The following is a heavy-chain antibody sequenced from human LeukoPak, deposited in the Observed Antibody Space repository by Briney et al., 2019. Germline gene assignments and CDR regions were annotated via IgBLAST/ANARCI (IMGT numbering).Heavy chain of an antibody. CDR2: IKSKTDGGTT. CDR1: GFTFSSYA. D-gene: IGHD3-10*01. CDR3: TTEPPLLWFGELSFDY. Sequence: PGGSLRLSCAASGFTFSSYAMHWVRQAPGKGLEWVGRIKSKTDGGTTDYAAPVKGRFTISRDDSKNTLYLQMNSLKTEDTAVYYCTTEPPLLWFGELSFDYWGQGTLVTVSS. J-gene: IGHJ4*02. V-gene: IGHV3-15*01.